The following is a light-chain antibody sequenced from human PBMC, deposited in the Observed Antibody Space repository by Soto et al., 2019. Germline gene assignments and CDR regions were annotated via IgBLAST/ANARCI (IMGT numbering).Light chain of an antibody. CDR3: YSAADNKQGV. Sequence: SYELTQPSSVSVSPGQTARITCSGDVLAKKYARWFQQKPGQAPVLVIYKDSERPSGIPERFSGSSSGTTVTLTISGAQVEDEADYYCYSAADNKQGVFGGGTKHTVL. V-gene: IGLV3-27*01. CDR1: VLAKKY. J-gene: IGLJ2*01. CDR2: KDS.